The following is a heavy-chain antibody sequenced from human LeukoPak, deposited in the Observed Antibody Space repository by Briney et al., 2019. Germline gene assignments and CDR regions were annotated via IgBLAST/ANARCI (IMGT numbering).Heavy chain of an antibody. D-gene: IGHD3-9*01. V-gene: IGHV1-18*01. CDR3: ARVWILGLRYFDWLSDY. Sequence: GASVKVSCKASGYTFTSYAMNWVRQAPGQGLEWMGWISAYNGNTNYAQKLQGRVTMTTDTSTSTAYMELRSLRSDDTAVYYCARVWILGLRYFDWLSDYWGQGTLVTVSS. CDR1: GYTFTSYA. J-gene: IGHJ4*02. CDR2: ISAYNGNT.